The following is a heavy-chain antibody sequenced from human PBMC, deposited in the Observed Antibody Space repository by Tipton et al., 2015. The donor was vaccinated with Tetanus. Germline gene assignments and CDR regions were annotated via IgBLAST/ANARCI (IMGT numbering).Heavy chain of an antibody. J-gene: IGHJ4*02. CDR2: ISGDGNST. V-gene: IGHV3-74*01. Sequence: GSLRLSCAASGFTFSDYWMHWVRQAPGKGLMWVSRISGDGNSTSYAASVKGRFTISRDNAKNTVYLQMNSLRAEDTAVYYCAKDGGTSGWYIHFDYWGQGTLVTVSS. CDR1: GFTFSDYW. D-gene: IGHD6-19*01. CDR3: AKDGGTSGWYIHFDY.